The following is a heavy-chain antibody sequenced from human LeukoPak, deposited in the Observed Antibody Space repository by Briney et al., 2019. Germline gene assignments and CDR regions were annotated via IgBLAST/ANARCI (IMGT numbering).Heavy chain of an antibody. CDR3: ARRSQGAFDI. V-gene: IGHV3-23*05. Sequence: GGSLRLSCAASGFTFSIYDLNWVRQAPGKGLEWVSTIHTGGETTYYAESVRGRFSISRDNSKNALYLQMHSLSAEDTAVYYCARRSQGAFDIWGQGTMVIVSS. CDR2: IHTGGETT. J-gene: IGHJ3*02. D-gene: IGHD1-26*01. CDR1: GFTFSIYD.